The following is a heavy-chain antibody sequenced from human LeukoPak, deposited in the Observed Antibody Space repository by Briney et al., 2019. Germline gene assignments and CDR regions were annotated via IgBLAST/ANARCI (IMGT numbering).Heavy chain of an antibody. J-gene: IGHJ5*02. CDR3: ARVLGAVAGTRWFDP. D-gene: IGHD6-19*01. V-gene: IGHV4-34*01. CDR2: INHSGST. CDR1: GGSFSGYY. Sequence: SETLSLTCAVYGGSFSGYYWSWIRQPPGKGLEWIGEINHSGSTNYNPSLKSRVTISVDTSKNQFSLKLSSVTAADTAVYYCARVLGAVAGTRWFDPWGQGTLVTVSS.